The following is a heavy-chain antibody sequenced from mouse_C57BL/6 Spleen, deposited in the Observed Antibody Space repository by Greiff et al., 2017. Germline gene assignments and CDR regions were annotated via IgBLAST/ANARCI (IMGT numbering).Heavy chain of an antibody. J-gene: IGHJ4*01. D-gene: IGHD2-5*01. CDR2: LYPGNSDT. CDR1: GYTFTSYW. V-gene: IGHV1-5*01. Sequence: EVQLQQSGTVLARPGASVKMSFKTSGYTFTSYWMHWVKQRPGQGLEWIGALYPGNSDTSYNQKFKGKAKLTAVTSASTAYMELSSLTNEDSAVYYCTRSTIVTTYYAMDYWGQGTSVTVSS. CDR3: TRSTIVTTYYAMDY.